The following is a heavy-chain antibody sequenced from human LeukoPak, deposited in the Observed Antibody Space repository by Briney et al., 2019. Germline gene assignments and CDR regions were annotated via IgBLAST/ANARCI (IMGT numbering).Heavy chain of an antibody. CDR1: GITFSSSW. CDR2: IKPDGSVK. CDR3: ARDQPDPAGTGPRFDY. Sequence: GGSLRLSCVASGITFSSSWMSWVRQAPGKGLEWVANIKPDGSVKYYAASVKGRFTISRDHAENSLYLQMNSLRTEDTAVYYCARDQPDPAGTGPRFDYWGQGSLVTVSS. V-gene: IGHV3-7*01. J-gene: IGHJ4*02. D-gene: IGHD1-1*01.